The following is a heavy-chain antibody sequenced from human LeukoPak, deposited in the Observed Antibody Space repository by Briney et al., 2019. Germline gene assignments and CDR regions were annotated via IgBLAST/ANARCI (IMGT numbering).Heavy chain of an antibody. CDR1: GFTFSTYG. CDR2: ISGSGAGT. D-gene: IGHD4-23*01. J-gene: IGHJ3*02. CDR3: ARVRGGNRGDALDI. Sequence: GGTLRLSCAVSGFTFSTYGMGWVRQAPGKGLEWVSAISGSGAGTYYADSVKGRFTISRDNSKNTMYVQMNSLRAEDTAVYYCARVRGGNRGDALDIWGQGTLVTVSS. V-gene: IGHV3-23*01.